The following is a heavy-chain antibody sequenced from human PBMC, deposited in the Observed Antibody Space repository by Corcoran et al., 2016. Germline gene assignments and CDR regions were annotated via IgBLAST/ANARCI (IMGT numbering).Heavy chain of an antibody. Sequence: QVQLQQWGAGLLKPSETLSLTCAVYGGSFSGYYWSWIRQPPGTGLEWIGEINHSGSTNYNPSLKSRVTISVDTSKNQFSLKLSSVTAADTAVYYCARAPFRAHNVVVTATSWNYCDYWGQGTLVTVSS. CDR3: ARAPFRAHNVVVTATSWNYCDY. CDR2: INHSGST. V-gene: IGHV4-34*01. D-gene: IGHD2-21*02. J-gene: IGHJ4*02. CDR1: GGSFSGYY.